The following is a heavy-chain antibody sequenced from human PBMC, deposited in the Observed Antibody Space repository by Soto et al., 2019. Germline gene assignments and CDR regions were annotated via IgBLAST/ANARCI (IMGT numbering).Heavy chain of an antibody. CDR1: GDSVSNNSAA. CDR2: TYYRSKWYN. Sequence: SQTLSLTCAISGDSVSNNSAAWNWIRQSPSRGLEWLGRTYYRSKWYNDYAISVKSRITINPATSKNQFSLQLNSVTPEDTAVYYCARVTMVRGVTGYYYGMDVWGQGTTVTVSS. CDR3: ARVTMVRGVTGYYYGMDV. J-gene: IGHJ6*02. D-gene: IGHD3-10*01. V-gene: IGHV6-1*01.